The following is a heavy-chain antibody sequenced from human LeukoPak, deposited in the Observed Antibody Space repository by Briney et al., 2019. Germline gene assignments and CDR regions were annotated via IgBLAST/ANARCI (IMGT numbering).Heavy chain of an antibody. Sequence: SGGSLRLSCAASGFTFSTYGMGWVRQAPGKGLEWVSGINDNGGTSTWYADSVKGRFTISRDNSKSTLYLQLNSLRAEDTATYYCAKEGVQAPTDWYFDLWGRGTLVTVSS. CDR2: INDNGGTST. D-gene: IGHD1-26*01. CDR3: AKEGVQAPTDWYFDL. V-gene: IGHV3-23*01. J-gene: IGHJ2*01. CDR1: GFTFSTYG.